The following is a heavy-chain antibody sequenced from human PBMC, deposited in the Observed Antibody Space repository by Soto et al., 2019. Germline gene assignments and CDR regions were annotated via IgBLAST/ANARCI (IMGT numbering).Heavy chain of an antibody. CDR1: GFSLSTSGVG. CDR3: AHTLAPVWYFDY. V-gene: IGHV2-5*01. Sequence: EYGPTRVNPTQTLTLTCTGAGFSLSTSGVGVGWIRQPPGKALEWLALIYWNDDKRYSPSLKSRLTITKDTSKNQVVLTMTNMDPVDTATYYCAHTLAPVWYFDYWGQGTLVTVSS. D-gene: IGHD3-16*01. J-gene: IGHJ4*02. CDR2: IYWNDDK.